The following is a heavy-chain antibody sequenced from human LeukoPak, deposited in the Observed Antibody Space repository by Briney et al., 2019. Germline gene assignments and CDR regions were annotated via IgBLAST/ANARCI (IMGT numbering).Heavy chain of an antibody. J-gene: IGHJ5*02. CDR1: GFTFSSYW. Sequence: PGGSLRLSCAASGFTFSSYWMHWVRHAPGKGLVWVSRINSDGSSTSYADSVKGRFTISRDNAKNTLYLQMNSLRAEDTAVYYCARSQTIAVADWFDPWGQGTLVTVSS. D-gene: IGHD6-19*01. CDR3: ARSQTIAVADWFDP. V-gene: IGHV3-74*01. CDR2: INSDGSST.